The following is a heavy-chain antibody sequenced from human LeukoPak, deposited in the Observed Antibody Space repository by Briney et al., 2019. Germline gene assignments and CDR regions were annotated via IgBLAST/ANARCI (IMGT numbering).Heavy chain of an antibody. Sequence: GESLRISCKGSGYSFTSYWINWVRQMPGKGLEWRGKIDPSDSYTNYSPSFQGHVTISTDKSISTAYLQWSSLKASDTAKYYCARDLDSRGVFDYWGQGTLVTVSS. V-gene: IGHV5-10-1*01. CDR1: GYSFTSYW. D-gene: IGHD6-13*01. CDR3: ARDLDSRGVFDY. J-gene: IGHJ4*02. CDR2: IDPSDSYT.